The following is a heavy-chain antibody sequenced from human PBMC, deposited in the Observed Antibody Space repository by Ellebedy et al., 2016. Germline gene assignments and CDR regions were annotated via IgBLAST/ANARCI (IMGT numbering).Heavy chain of an antibody. CDR1: GLTFNIYA. V-gene: IGHV3-23*01. CDR2: ISRDSTLI. J-gene: IGHJ4*02. D-gene: IGHD3-10*01. CDR3: AKDRPNYYDDSGSYHKRGGDF. Sequence: GESLKISCAASGLTFNIYAMSWVRQAPGKGPEWVASISRDSTLIYYTESVKGRFTISRDNPKNTLYLQMNSLRDDDTAVYFCAKDRPNYYDDSGSYHKRGGDFWGQGTLVTVSS.